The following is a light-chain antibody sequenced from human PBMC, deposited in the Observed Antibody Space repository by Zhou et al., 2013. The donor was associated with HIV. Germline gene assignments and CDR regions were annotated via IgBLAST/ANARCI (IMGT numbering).Light chain of an antibody. J-gene: IGKJ1*01. CDR1: QSVTSSS. Sequence: EIVLTQSPGTLSLSPGERATLSCRASQSVTSSSLAWYQQKPGQAPRLLIYGASTRATGIPARFSGSGSGTEFTLTISSLQSEDFATYYCQQYYDYPWTFGQGTTVAI. CDR2: GAS. CDR3: QQYYDYPWT. V-gene: IGKV3-20*01.